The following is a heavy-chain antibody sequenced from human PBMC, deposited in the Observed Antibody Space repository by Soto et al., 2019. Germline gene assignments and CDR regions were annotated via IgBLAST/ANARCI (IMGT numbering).Heavy chain of an antibody. Sequence: EVQVVEWGGGLEQPGRSLRLSCAASGFSFDDYAMHWVRQAPGKGLEWVSCISWNSGNIVYSDSVKGRFTISRDNAKNSLSLQMNSLRAEDTALYYCTKGSSTSCFSTLDHWGQGTLVTVSS. CDR2: ISWNSGNI. J-gene: IGHJ4*02. V-gene: IGHV3-9*01. CDR3: TKGSSTSCFSTLDH. D-gene: IGHD2-2*01. CDR1: GFSFDDYA.